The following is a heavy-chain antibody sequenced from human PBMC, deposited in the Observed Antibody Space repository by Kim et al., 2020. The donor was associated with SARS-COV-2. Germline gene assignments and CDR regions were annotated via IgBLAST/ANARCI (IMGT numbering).Heavy chain of an antibody. J-gene: IGHJ4*02. D-gene: IGHD3-22*01. Sequence: SVKVSCKASGGTFSSYAISWVRQAPGQGLEWMGGIIPIFGTANYAQKFQGRVTITADESTSTAYMELSSLRSEDTAVYYCARSRNYYDSSGFYWGQGTLVTVSS. CDR2: IIPIFGTA. V-gene: IGHV1-69*13. CDR3: ARSRNYYDSSGFY. CDR1: GGTFSSYA.